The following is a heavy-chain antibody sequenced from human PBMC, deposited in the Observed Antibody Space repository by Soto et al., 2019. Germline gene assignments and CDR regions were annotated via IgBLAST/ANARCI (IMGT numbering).Heavy chain of an antibody. D-gene: IGHD3-16*01. CDR1: GFSLSTSGVG. J-gene: IGHJ6*02. CDR2: LYWNDDK. CDR3: ARSTLGVGDKPGAYYYGMDV. V-gene: IGHV2-5*01. Sequence: QITLKESGPTLVKPTQTLTLTCTFSGFSLSTSGVGVGWIRQPPVKALEWLALLYWNDDKRYSPSLKSRLTITKDTSKIQVVLTMTNMDPVDTATYYCARSTLGVGDKPGAYYYGMDVWGQGTTVTVSS.